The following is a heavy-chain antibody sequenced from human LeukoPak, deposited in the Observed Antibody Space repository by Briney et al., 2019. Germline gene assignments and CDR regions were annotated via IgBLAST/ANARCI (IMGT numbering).Heavy chain of an antibody. CDR3: AKDMRGTAMTTSSLDY. D-gene: IGHD5-18*01. J-gene: IGHJ4*02. V-gene: IGHV3-48*04. CDR2: ISSSSSII. CDR1: GFTFSSYT. Sequence: GGSLRLSCAASGFTFSSYTMNWVRQAPGKGLEWISYISSSSSIIYYADSVKGRFTISRDNAKNSLYLQMHSLRAEDTALYYCAKDMRGTAMTTSSLDYWGQGTLVTVSS.